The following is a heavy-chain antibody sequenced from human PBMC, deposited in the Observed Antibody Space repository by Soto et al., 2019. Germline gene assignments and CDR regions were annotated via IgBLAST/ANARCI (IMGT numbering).Heavy chain of an antibody. V-gene: IGHV3-30*18. CDR1: GFTFSSYG. CDR2: ISYDGSNK. CDR3: AKWVLKGGGYPTPGYFQH. J-gene: IGHJ1*01. D-gene: IGHD2-15*01. Sequence: QVQLVESGGGVVQPGRSLRLSCAASGFTFSSYGMHWVRQAPGKGLEWVAVISYDGSNKYYADSVKGRFTISRDNSKNTLYLQMNSLRAEDTAVYYCAKWVLKGGGYPTPGYFQHWGQGTLVTVSS.